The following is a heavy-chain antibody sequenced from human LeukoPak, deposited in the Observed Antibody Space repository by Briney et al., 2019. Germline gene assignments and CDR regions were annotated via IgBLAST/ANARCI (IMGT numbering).Heavy chain of an antibody. CDR2: ISYSGST. Sequence: PSETLSLTCTVSGGSISSSSYYWGWIRQPPGKGLEWIGSISYSGSTYYNPSLKSRSTISVDTSKNQFSLKLSSVTAADTAVYYCARRVVAGPFDYWGQGTLVTVSS. V-gene: IGHV4-39*01. CDR3: ARRVVAGPFDY. D-gene: IGHD6-19*01. CDR1: GGSISSSSYY. J-gene: IGHJ4*02.